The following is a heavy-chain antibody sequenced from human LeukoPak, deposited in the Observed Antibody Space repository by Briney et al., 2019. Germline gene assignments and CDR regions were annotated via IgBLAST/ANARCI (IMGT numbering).Heavy chain of an antibody. D-gene: IGHD4/OR15-4a*01. V-gene: IGHV1-2*02. CDR1: GYTFTGYY. CDR3: ARGLSTRCYYGMDV. J-gene: IGHJ6*02. CDR2: INPNSGGT. Sequence: ASVKVSCKASGYTFTGYYMHWVRQAPGQGLEWMGWINPNSGGTNYAQKFQGRVTMTRDTSISTAYMELSRLRSDDTAVYYCARGLSTRCYYGMDVWGQGTTVTVSS.